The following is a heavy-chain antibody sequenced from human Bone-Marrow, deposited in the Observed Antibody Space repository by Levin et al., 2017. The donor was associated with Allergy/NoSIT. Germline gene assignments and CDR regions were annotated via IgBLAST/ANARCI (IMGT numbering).Heavy chain of an antibody. V-gene: IGHV5-51*01. J-gene: IGHJ5*02. CDR3: ARLRGYCNRVHCPPPNWFDP. CDR2: IYPGDSDT. Sequence: GESLKISCKGSGYSFTNYWIVWVRQMPGKGLEWMGIIYPGDSDTRYSPSFQDHVTISVDKSISTAYLQYSSLKASDTAMYYFARLRGYCNRVHCPPPNWFDPWGQGTLVTVS. CDR1: GYSFTNYW. D-gene: IGHD2/OR15-2a*01.